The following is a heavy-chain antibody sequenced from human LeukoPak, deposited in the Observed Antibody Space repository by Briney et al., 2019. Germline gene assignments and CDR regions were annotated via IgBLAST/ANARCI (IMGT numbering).Heavy chain of an antibody. CDR3: ARDTIRSEVTIFGVGDYYYYMDV. CDR2: ISSTGGTI. D-gene: IGHD3-3*01. V-gene: IGHV3-48*04. CDR1: GFTFSSNS. Sequence: PGGSLRLSCAASGFTFSSNSMNWVRQAPGKGLEWVSYISSTGGTIYYADSVKGRFTISRDNAKNSLYLQMNSLRAEDTAVYYCARDTIRSEVTIFGVGDYYYYMDVWGKGTTVTVSS. J-gene: IGHJ6*03.